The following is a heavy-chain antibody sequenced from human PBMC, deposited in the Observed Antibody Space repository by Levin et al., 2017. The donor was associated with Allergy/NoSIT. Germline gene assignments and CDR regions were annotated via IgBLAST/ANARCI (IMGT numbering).Heavy chain of an antibody. CDR3: ARDLAAHTFDY. Sequence: PGGSLRLSCAASGFTFSSYGMHWVRQAPGKGLEWVAVIWYDGSNKYYADSVKGRFTISRDNSKNTLYLQMNSLRAEDTAVYYCARDLAAHTFDYWGQGTLVTVSS. V-gene: IGHV3-33*01. D-gene: IGHD3-16*01. CDR2: IWYDGSNK. J-gene: IGHJ4*02. CDR1: GFTFSSYG.